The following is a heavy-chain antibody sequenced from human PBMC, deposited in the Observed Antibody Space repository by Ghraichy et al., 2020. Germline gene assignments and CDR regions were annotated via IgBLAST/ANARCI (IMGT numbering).Heavy chain of an antibody. V-gene: IGHV3-53*01. CDR2: IYSGGST. J-gene: IGHJ6*02. CDR1: GFTVSSNY. CDR3: ARVAGDYRYGMDV. Sequence: GGSLRLSCAASGFTVSSNYMSWVRQAPGKGLEWVSVIYSGGSTYYADSVKGRFTISRDNSKNTLYLQMNSLRAENTAVYYCARVAGDYRYGMDVWGQGTTVTVSS.